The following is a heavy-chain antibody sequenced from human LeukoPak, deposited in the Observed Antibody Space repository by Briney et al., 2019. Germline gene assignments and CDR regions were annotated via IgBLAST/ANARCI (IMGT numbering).Heavy chain of an antibody. D-gene: IGHD1-1*01. CDR2: IYSGGST. Sequence: GGSLRLSCAASGFTVSSNHMSWVRQAPGKGLEWVSVIYSGGSTDYADSVKGRFTISRDNLKNTLYLQMNSLRAEDTAVYYCARGPAGYNWGQGTLATFSS. J-gene: IGHJ4*02. CDR1: GFTVSSNH. V-gene: IGHV3-53*01. CDR3: ARGPAGYN.